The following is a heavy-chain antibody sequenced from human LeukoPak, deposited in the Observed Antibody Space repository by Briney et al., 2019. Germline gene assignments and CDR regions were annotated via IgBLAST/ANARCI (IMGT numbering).Heavy chain of an antibody. CDR1: GGSISSYY. J-gene: IGHJ4*02. Sequence: SETLSLTCTVSGGSISSYYWSWIRQPAGKGLEWIGRIYTSGSTNYNPSLKSRLTMSVDTSKNQFSLKLSSVTAADTAVYYCASEWLGYDSSGYYFWGQGTLVTVSS. V-gene: IGHV4-4*07. D-gene: IGHD3-22*01. CDR2: IYTSGST. CDR3: ASEWLGYDSSGYYF.